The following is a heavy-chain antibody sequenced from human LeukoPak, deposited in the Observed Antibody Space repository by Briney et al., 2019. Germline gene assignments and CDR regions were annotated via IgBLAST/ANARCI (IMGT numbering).Heavy chain of an antibody. CDR1: GFTFSSYA. CDR3: ASAGGDSRPHDY. Sequence: PGGSLRLSCAASGFTFSSYAMSWVRQAPGKGPEWVSAISGRTTSYADAVKGRFTISRDNSKSTVSLQMNSLRAEDTAVYYCASAGGDSRPHDYWGQGTLVTVSS. D-gene: IGHD4-23*01. V-gene: IGHV3-23*01. J-gene: IGHJ4*02. CDR2: ISGRTT.